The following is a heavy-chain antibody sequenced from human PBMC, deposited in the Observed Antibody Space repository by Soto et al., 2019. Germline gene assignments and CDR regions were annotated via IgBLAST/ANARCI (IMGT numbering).Heavy chain of an antibody. Sequence: GGSLRLSCAASGFTFDDYAMHWVRQAPGKGLEWVSGISWNIGSIGYADSVKGRFTISRDNAKNSLYLQMNSLRAEDTALYYCAKDRGSSGWYYFDYWGQGTMVTVSS. J-gene: IGHJ4*02. V-gene: IGHV3-9*01. CDR2: ISWNIGSI. D-gene: IGHD6-19*01. CDR1: GFTFDDYA. CDR3: AKDRGSSGWYYFDY.